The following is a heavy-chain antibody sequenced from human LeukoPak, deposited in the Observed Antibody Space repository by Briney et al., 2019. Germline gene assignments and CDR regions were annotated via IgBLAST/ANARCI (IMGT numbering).Heavy chain of an antibody. D-gene: IGHD6-19*01. Sequence: SVKASCKASGGTFSSYSITWVRQAPGQGLEWMGRIIPTLGIANYAQKFQGRVTITADKSTSTAHMELSSLRSEDTAVYYCAGEEERGVTVAGTAFDYWGQGTLVTVSS. CDR2: IIPTLGIA. CDR1: GGTFSSYS. J-gene: IGHJ4*02. CDR3: AGEEERGVTVAGTAFDY. V-gene: IGHV1-69*04.